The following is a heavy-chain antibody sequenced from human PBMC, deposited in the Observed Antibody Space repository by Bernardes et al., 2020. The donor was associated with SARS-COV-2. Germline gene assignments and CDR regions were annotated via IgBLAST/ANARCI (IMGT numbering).Heavy chain of an antibody. CDR3: ASFRKQWLAHDY. V-gene: IGHV3-33*01. CDR1: GFTFRNYG. CDR2: IWYDGSNQ. D-gene: IGHD6-19*01. J-gene: IGHJ4*01. Sequence: GGSLRLSCTASGFTFRNYGMHWVRQAPGKGLEWVAVIWYDGSNQEYADSVKGRFTISRDNSKNTLYLQINSLRAEDTAVYFCASFRKQWLAHDYWGHGTLVTVSS.